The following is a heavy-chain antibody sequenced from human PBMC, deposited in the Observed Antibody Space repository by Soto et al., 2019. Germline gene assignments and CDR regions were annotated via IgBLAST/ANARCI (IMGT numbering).Heavy chain of an antibody. CDR3: AHIDPEIVTVGGHGGFDY. D-gene: IGHD5-12*01. V-gene: IGHV2-5*02. CDR1: GFSLTSGVG. J-gene: IGHJ4*02. Sequence: QITLKESGPTLVRPPQTLTLTCTFSGFSLTSGVGVGWIRQPPGKALEWLALIYWDDDKRYSPSLKIRLTITTDTSKNQVVLTMTNVGPVDTATYFCAHIDPEIVTVGGHGGFDYWGQGTLVTVSS. CDR2: IYWDDDK.